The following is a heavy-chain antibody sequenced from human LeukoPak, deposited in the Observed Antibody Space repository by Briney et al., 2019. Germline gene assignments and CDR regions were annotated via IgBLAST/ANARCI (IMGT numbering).Heavy chain of an antibody. CDR1: GFTFSSYW. J-gene: IGHJ4*02. CDR3: ARLWFGESLDY. D-gene: IGHD3-10*01. CDR2: IKQDGSEK. Sequence: GGSLRLSXAASGFTFSSYWMSWVRQAPGKGLEWVANIKQDGSEKYYVDSVKGRFTISRDNAKNSLYLQMNSLRAEDTAVYYCARLWFGESLDYWGQGTLVTVSS. V-gene: IGHV3-7*01.